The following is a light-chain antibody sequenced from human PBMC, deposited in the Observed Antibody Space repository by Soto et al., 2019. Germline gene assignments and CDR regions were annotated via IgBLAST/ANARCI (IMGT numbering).Light chain of an antibody. CDR3: QAWDSSTVV. CDR2: QDS. J-gene: IGLJ2*01. CDR1: KLGDKY. Sequence: SYELTQPPSVSVSPGQTASITCSGGKLGDKYACWYQQKPGQSPVLVIYQDSKRPSGSPERFSGSNSGNTATLTISGTQAMDEADYSCQAWDSSTVVFGAGTKLTVL. V-gene: IGLV3-1*01.